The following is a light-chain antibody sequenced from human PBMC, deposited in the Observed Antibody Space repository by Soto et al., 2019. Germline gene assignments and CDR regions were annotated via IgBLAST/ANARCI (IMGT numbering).Light chain of an antibody. CDR1: QGISSW. V-gene: IGKV1-12*01. CDR2: AAS. Sequence: DIQMTQSPSSVSASVGDRVTITCRASQGISSWLAWYQHKPGKAPKLLIYAASSLQSGVPSRFSGSGSGTEFPLTLSRLQPEDFATYYCQQANTFPWTFGQGTMVEIK. CDR3: QQANTFPWT. J-gene: IGKJ1*01.